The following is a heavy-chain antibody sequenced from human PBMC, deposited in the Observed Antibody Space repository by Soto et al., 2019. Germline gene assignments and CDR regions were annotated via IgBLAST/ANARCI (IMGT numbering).Heavy chain of an antibody. Sequence: EVQLLESGGGLVQPGGSLRLSCAASGFTFSTYAMSWVRQAPGKGLEWVSDISGSGGSTYYADSVKGRFTISRDNSKNTLYLHINSLRAEDTAIYYCVKTPLEGPGGLNYLDYWGQGTLVTVSS. J-gene: IGHJ4*02. D-gene: IGHD3-16*01. CDR1: GFTFSTYA. CDR2: ISGSGGST. V-gene: IGHV3-23*01. CDR3: VKTPLEGPGGLNYLDY.